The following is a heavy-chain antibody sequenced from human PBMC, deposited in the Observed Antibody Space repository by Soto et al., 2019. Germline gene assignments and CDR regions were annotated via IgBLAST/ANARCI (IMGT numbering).Heavy chain of an antibody. CDR3: TTERDY. V-gene: IGHV3-73*02. CDR1: GLNFSGSA. Sequence: EVQLVESGGGLVQIGGSLKLSCATSGLNFSGSAMHWARQASWKGLEWVGRIRSRPHNYATTYAASVEGRFTISRDDSKNTVYLQMNGLKTDDTAMYYCTTERDYWGRGTLVTVSS. J-gene: IGHJ4*02. CDR2: IRSRPHNYAT.